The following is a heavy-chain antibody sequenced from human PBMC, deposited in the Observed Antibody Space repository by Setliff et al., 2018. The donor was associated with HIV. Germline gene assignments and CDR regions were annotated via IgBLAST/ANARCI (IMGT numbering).Heavy chain of an antibody. CDR2: TTNKANNYIR. CDR1: GFTLGDYA. J-gene: IGHJ4*02. Sequence: GGSLRLSCTASGFTLGDYAVNWVRQAPGEGLEWVGRTTNKANNYIREYAASVQGRFTSSRDDSNDSLFLQMNNLKTEDTAVYYCVRAAAGLDIWSQGILVTVSS. CDR3: VRAAAGLDI. V-gene: IGHV3-72*01.